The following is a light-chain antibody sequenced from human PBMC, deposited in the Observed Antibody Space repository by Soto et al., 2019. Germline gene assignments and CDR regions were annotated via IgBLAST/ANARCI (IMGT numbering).Light chain of an antibody. CDR2: GAS. CDR1: QSVSSDY. CDR3: QQYGSSTWT. J-gene: IGKJ1*01. Sequence: VMTQSPATVSVSPGERVTLSCRASQSVSSDYLAWYQQSPGQAPRLLIYGASSRATGIPDRFSGSGSGTDFTLTISRLEPEDFAVYYCQQYGSSTWTFGQGTKVDIK. V-gene: IGKV3-20*01.